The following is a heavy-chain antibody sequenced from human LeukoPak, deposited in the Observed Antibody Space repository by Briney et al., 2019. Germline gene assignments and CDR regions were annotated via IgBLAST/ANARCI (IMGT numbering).Heavy chain of an antibody. CDR1: GYTFTSYY. CDR2: INPSGGST. D-gene: IGHD3-22*01. Sequence: ASVKVSCKASGYTFTSYYMHWVRQAPGQGLEWMGIINPSGGSTSYAQKFQGRVTMTRDTSTSTVYMELSSLRSEDTAVYYCARETYYYDSSGYSYDAFDIWGQGTMVTVSS. CDR3: ARETYYYDSSGYSYDAFDI. V-gene: IGHV1-46*01. J-gene: IGHJ3*02.